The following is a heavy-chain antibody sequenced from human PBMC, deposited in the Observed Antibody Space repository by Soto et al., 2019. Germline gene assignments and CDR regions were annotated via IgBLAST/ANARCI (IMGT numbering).Heavy chain of an antibody. CDR3: ARHYYDFWSGQSGYYFDY. D-gene: IGHD3-3*01. CDR2: IYSSGST. Sequence: QMQLQESGPGLVKPSETLSLTCTVSGGSISSDYWSWIRQPAGEGLEWIGRIYSSGSTNYNPSLQSRVTMSVDTSKNQFSLKLSSVTAADTAVYYCARHYYDFWSGQSGYYFDYWGQGTPVTVSS. V-gene: IGHV4-4*07. CDR1: GGSISSDY. J-gene: IGHJ4*02.